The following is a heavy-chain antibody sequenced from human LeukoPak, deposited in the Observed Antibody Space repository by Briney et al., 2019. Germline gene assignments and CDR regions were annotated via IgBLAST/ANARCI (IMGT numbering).Heavy chain of an antibody. CDR3: AGDPPVFDY. CDR2: ISYDGSNK. CDR1: TFTFSSYA. Sequence: PGRSLRLSCAASTFTFSSYAMHWVRQAPGKGLEWVAVISYDGSNKYYADSVKGRFTISRDNSKNTLYLQMNSLRAEDTAVYYCAGDPPVFDYWGQGTLVTVSS. V-gene: IGHV3-30-3*01. J-gene: IGHJ4*02.